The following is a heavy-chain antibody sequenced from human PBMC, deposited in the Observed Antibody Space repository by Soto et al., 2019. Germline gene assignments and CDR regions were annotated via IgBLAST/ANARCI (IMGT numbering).Heavy chain of an antibody. V-gene: IGHV1-2*04. CDR2: INPNSGGT. D-gene: IGHD2-21*01. Sequence: ASVKVSCKASGYTFTGYYMHWVRQAPGQGLEWMGWINPNSGGTNYAQKFQGWVTMTRDTSISTAYMELSRLRSDDMAVYYCARTGTGDWDMDVWGKGTTVTVSS. CDR3: ARTGTGDWDMDV. CDR1: GYTFTGYY. J-gene: IGHJ6*03.